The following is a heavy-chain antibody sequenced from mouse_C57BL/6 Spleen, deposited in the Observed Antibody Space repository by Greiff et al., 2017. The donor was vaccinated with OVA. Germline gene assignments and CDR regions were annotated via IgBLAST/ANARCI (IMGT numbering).Heavy chain of an antibody. CDR1: GFNIKDYY. CDR2: IDPEDGDT. J-gene: IGHJ4*01. V-gene: IGHV14-1*01. CDR3: TTPYGSRDYYAMDY. D-gene: IGHD1-1*01. Sequence: EVQLQQSGAELVRPGASVKLSCTASGFNIKDYYMHWVKQRPEQGLEWIGRIDPEDGDTEYAPKFQGKATMTADTSSNTAYLQLSSLTSEDTAVYYCTTPYGSRDYYAMDYWGQGTSVTVSS.